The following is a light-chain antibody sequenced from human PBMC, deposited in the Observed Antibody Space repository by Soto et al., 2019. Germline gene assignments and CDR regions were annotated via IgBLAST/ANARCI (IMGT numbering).Light chain of an antibody. Sequence: EIVMTQSPATLSVSPGERATLSCRASQSVSNNLAWYQQKPGQAPRLLIYGASTRATGIPARFSGSGSGTEFTLTISSLQSEDFAVYYCHQRQSWPRTFGQGTKVDIK. CDR3: HQRQSWPRT. CDR2: GAS. V-gene: IGKV3-15*01. J-gene: IGKJ1*01. CDR1: QSVSNN.